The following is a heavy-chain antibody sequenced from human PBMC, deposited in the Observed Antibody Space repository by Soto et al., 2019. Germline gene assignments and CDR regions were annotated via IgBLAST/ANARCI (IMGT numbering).Heavy chain of an antibody. J-gene: IGHJ6*02. CDR1: GGTFSSYA. V-gene: IGHV1-69*01. Sequence: QVQLVQSGAEVKKPGSSVKVSCKASGGTFSSYAISWVRQAPGQGLEWMGGIIPIFGTANYAQKFQGRVTITADESTSTAYMELSSLRSEDTAVYYCATGYCSSTSCYTLYYYYGMDVWGQGTTVTVSS. CDR3: ATGYCSSTSCYTLYYYYGMDV. CDR2: IIPIFGTA. D-gene: IGHD2-2*02.